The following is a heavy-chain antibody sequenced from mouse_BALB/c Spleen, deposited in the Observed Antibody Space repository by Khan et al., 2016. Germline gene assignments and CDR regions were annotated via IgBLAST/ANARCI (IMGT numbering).Heavy chain of an antibody. V-gene: IGHV1-4*01. J-gene: IGHJ4*01. D-gene: IGHD2-12*01. Sequence: QVRLQQSGAELARPGASVKMSCKASGYTFTSYTMHWVKQRPGQGLEWIGYINPSSGYTNYNQKFKDKATLTADKSSSTAYMQLSSLTSEDSAVYYCARYIYDYAMDYWGQGTSVTVSS. CDR1: GYTFTSYT. CDR3: ARYIYDYAMDY. CDR2: INPSSGYT.